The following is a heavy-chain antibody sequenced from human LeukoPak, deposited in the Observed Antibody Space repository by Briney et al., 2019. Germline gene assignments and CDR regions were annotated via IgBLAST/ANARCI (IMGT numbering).Heavy chain of an antibody. D-gene: IGHD3-9*01. CDR2: IIPILGIA. Sequence: ASVKVSCKASGYTFTSYDINWVRQAPGQGLEWMGMIIPILGIANYAQKFQGRVTITADKSTSTAYMELSSLRSEDTAVYYCARELAGYFDWPPVAFYFDYWGQGTLVTVSS. CDR3: ARELAGYFDWPPVAFYFDY. CDR1: GYTFTSYD. V-gene: IGHV1-69*04. J-gene: IGHJ4*02.